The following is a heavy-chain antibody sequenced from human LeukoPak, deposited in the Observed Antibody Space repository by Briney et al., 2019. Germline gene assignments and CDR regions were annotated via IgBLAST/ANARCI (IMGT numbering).Heavy chain of an antibody. Sequence: GGSLRLSCAASGFTFNNYAMSWVRQAPGKGLERVATIGTSGINPSYAVSVQGRFTISRDNSKNTLYLQMSSLRAEDTAVYYCANDYNELFYFFDYWGQGTLVTVSS. CDR3: ANDYNELFYFFDY. D-gene: IGHD1-14*01. CDR2: IGTSGINP. J-gene: IGHJ4*02. V-gene: IGHV3-23*01. CDR1: GFTFNNYA.